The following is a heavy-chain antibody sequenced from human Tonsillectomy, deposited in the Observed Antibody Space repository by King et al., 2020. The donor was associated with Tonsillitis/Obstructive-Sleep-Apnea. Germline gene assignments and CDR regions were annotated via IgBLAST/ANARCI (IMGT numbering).Heavy chain of an antibody. CDR3: AKGGEAFDY. V-gene: IGHV3-30*18. CDR2: ISYDGSNK. J-gene: IGHJ4*02. D-gene: IGHD3-16*01. Sequence: VQLVESGGGEVQPGRSLRLSCAVSGFTFSSYGMHWVRQAPGKGLEWVAVISYDGSNKYYADSVKGRFTISRDNSKNTLYRQMNSLRAEDTAVYYCAKGGEAFDYWGQGTLVTVSS. CDR1: GFTFSSYG.